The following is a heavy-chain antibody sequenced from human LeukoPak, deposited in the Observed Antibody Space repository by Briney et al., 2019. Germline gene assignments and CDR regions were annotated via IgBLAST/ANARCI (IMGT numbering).Heavy chain of an antibody. CDR3: ARDGSSIAAAVEFDY. CDR1: GYTFTGYY. D-gene: IGHD6-13*01. CDR2: INPNSGGT. V-gene: IGHV1-2*02. Sequence: ASAKVSCKASGYTFTGYYMHWVRQAPGQGLGWMGWINPNSGGTNYAQKFQGRVTMTRDTSISTAYMELSRLRSDDTAVYYCARDGSSIAAAVEFDYWGQGTLVTVSS. J-gene: IGHJ4*02.